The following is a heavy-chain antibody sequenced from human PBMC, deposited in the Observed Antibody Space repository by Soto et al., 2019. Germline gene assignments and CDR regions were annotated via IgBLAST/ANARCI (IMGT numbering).Heavy chain of an antibody. CDR1: GFTFSSYA. V-gene: IGHV3-30-3*01. D-gene: IGHD2-15*01. Sequence: GGSLRLSCAASGFTFSSYAMHWVRQAPGKGLEWLAVISYDGSNKYYADSVKGRFTISRDNSKNTLYLQMNSLRAEDTAVYYCARETSIVVVVAATPSWFDPWGQGTLVTVSS. J-gene: IGHJ5*02. CDR2: ISYDGSNK. CDR3: ARETSIVVVVAATPSWFDP.